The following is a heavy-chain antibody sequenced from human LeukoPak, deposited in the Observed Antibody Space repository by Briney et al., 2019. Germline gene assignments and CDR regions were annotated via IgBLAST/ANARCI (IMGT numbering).Heavy chain of an antibody. Sequence: SQTLSLTCAISGVSVSSNSAAWDWIRQSPSRGLEWLGRTYYRSKGYNDSAVSVKSRITINPDTSKNQFSLQLNSVTPEDTAVYYCAREMYYYDSSGYYVLDYWGQGTLVTVSS. CDR2: TYYRSKGYN. J-gene: IGHJ4*02. D-gene: IGHD3-22*01. CDR3: AREMYYYDSSGYYVLDY. V-gene: IGHV6-1*01. CDR1: GVSVSSNSAA.